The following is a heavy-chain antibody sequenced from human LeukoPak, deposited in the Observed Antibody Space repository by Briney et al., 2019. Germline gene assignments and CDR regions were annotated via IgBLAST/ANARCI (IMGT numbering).Heavy chain of an antibody. V-gene: IGHV3-21*01. CDR1: GFTFSSYS. CDR3: ARDTFFWSGYYSSGGDY. Sequence: PGGSLRLSCAASGFTFSSYSMNWVRQAPGKGLEWVSSISSSSYIYYADSVKGRFTISRDNAKNSLYLQMNSLRAEDTAVYYCARDTFFWSGYYSSGGDYWGQGTLVTVSS. CDR2: ISSSSYI. J-gene: IGHJ4*02. D-gene: IGHD3-3*01.